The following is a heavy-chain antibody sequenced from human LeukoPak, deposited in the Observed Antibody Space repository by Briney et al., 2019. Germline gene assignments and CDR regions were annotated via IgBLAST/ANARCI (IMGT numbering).Heavy chain of an antibody. V-gene: IGHV4-34*01. CDR1: GGSFSGYY. CDR2: INHSGST. J-gene: IGHJ6*02. Sequence: SETLSLTCAVYGGSFSGYYWSWIRQPPGRGLEWIGEINHSGSTTYNPSLKSQVTISVDTSKNQFSLKLSSVTAADTAVYYCARGPASYYYGMDVWGQGTTVTVSS. CDR3: ARGPASYYYGMDV.